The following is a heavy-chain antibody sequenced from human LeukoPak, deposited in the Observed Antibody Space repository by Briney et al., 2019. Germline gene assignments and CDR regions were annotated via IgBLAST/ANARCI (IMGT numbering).Heavy chain of an antibody. CDR3: AKPSAAGSLGY. V-gene: IGHV3-23*01. CDR2: ISGSGDST. D-gene: IGHD6-13*01. CDR1: GFTFTNYA. J-gene: IGHJ4*02. Sequence: PGGSLRLSCAVSGFTFTNYAMTWVLQAPGKGLEWVSTISGSGDSTYYADSVKGRFTISRDNSKNTLYLQMNSLRAEDTAVYYCAKPSAAGSLGYWGQGTLVTVSS.